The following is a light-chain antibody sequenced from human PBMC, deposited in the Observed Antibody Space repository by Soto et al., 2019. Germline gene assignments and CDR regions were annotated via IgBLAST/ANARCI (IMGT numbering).Light chain of an antibody. CDR1: QSISSW. V-gene: IGKV1-5*03. CDR2: KAS. CDR3: QQYERYPMT. J-gene: IGKJ4*01. Sequence: DSQMTQYPSTLSASVGDRVTITCRASQSISSWLAGYQQKPGKAPKLLISKASTLQRGVPPRFSGSVYGTEFTLTVSSLQPDDFATYYCQQYERYPMTFGGGTKVEIK.